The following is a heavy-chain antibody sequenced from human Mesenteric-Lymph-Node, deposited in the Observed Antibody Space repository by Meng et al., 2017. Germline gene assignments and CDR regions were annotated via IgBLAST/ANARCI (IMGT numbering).Heavy chain of an antibody. CDR1: GFTFSSYA. CDR2: ISGSGGST. V-gene: IGHV3-23*01. D-gene: IGHD4-17*01. J-gene: IGHJ4*02. Sequence: GESLKISCAASGFTFSSYAMSWVRQAPGKGLEWVSAISGSGGSTYYADSVKGRFTISRDNSKNTLYLKMNSLRDEDTAVYYCATDIHREYGDYCDYWGQGTPVTVSS. CDR3: ATDIHREYGDYCDY.